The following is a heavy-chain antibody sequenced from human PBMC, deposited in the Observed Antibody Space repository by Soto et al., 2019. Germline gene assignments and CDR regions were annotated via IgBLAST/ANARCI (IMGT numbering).Heavy chain of an antibody. CDR3: ARGVGSGSYYNQYNWFDP. CDR2: INPNGGRT. V-gene: IGHV1-46*01. CDR1: GYTFTSYF. Sequence: ASVKVSCKASGYTFTSYFMHWVRQAPGQGLEWLGIINPNGGRTTYAQKFQGRVTMTTDTSTSTAYMELRSLRSDDTAVYYCARGVGSGSYYNQYNWFDPWGQGTLVTVSS. D-gene: IGHD3-10*01. J-gene: IGHJ5*02.